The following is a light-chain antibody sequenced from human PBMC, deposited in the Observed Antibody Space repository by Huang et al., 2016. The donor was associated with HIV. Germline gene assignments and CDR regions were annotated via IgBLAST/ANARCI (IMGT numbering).Light chain of an antibody. J-gene: IGKJ2*01. CDR3: QQYNNWPRNT. Sequence: EIVMTQSPVTLSVSPGERAALSCRASQSVSSNLAWYQQKPGQAPRLLIYGAFNRAPGIPARFNGSGSGTDFTLTISSLQSEDFAVYYCQQYNNWPRNTFGQGTKLEIK. CDR2: GAF. V-gene: IGKV3-15*01. CDR1: QSVSSN.